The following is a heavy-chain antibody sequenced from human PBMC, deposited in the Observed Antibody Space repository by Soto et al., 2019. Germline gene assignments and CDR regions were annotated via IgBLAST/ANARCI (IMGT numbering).Heavy chain of an antibody. CDR3: ARDTGGITGTTGNDY. CDR1: GYTFTSYY. CDR2: INPSGGST. Sequence: ASVKVSCKASGYTFTSYYMHWVRQAPGQGLEWMGIINPSGGSTSYAQKFQGRVTMTRDTSTSTVYMGLSSLRSEDTAVYYCARDTGGITGTTGNDYWGQGTLVTVSS. V-gene: IGHV1-46*01. J-gene: IGHJ4*02. D-gene: IGHD1-7*01.